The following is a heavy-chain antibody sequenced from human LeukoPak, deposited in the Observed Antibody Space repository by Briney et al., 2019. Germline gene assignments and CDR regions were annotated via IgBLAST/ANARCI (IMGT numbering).Heavy chain of an antibody. V-gene: IGHV1-3*01. CDR1: GYTFTNYA. Sequence: GASVKVSCKASGYTFTNYAIHWVRQAPGQRLEWMGWINAANSNTKYSEQFQGRVTITRDTSASTAYMEMSSLKSEDTAVYYCARAHQLLWFGDLRVYAMDVWGKGTTVTVSS. J-gene: IGHJ6*04. CDR2: INAANSNT. CDR3: ARAHQLLWFGDLRVYAMDV. D-gene: IGHD3-10*01.